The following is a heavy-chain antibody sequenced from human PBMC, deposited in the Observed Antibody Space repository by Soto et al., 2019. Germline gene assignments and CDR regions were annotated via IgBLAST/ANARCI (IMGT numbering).Heavy chain of an antibody. Sequence: ASVKVSCKASGYSFTSLDINWVRQAPGQGLEWMGWINPNSGGTKSAEKFQGRVTMTRDTSISTAYMELSRLTSDDTAVYYCASAAVTGTAGLDFWGQGTQVTVSS. CDR1: GYSFTSLD. CDR3: ASAAVTGTAGLDF. D-gene: IGHD6-19*01. J-gene: IGHJ4*02. V-gene: IGHV1-2*02. CDR2: INPNSGGT.